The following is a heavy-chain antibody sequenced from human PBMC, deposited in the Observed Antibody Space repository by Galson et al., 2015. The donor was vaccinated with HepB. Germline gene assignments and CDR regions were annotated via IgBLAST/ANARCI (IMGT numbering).Heavy chain of an antibody. CDR2: IIPIFGTA. Sequence: SCKASGGTFSSYAISWVRQAPGQGLEWMGGIIPIFGTANYAQKFQGRVTITADESTSTAYMELSSLRSEDTAVYYCARERITMVRGYYYYGMDVWGQGTTVTVSS. V-gene: IGHV1-69*01. D-gene: IGHD3-10*01. J-gene: IGHJ6*02. CDR3: ARERITMVRGYYYYGMDV. CDR1: GGTFSSYA.